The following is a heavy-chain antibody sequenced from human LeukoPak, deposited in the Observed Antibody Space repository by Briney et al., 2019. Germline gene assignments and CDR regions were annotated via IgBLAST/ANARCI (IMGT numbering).Heavy chain of an antibody. CDR3: AIIGGYSGYDFDY. V-gene: IGHV1-2*02. CDR1: GYTFTGYY. CDR2: INPNSGGT. Sequence: ASVKVSCKASGYTFTGYYMHWVRQAPGQGLEWMGWINPNSGGTNYAQKFQGRVTMTRDPSISTAYMELSRLRSDDTAVYYCAIIGGYSGYDFDYWGQGTLVTVSS. J-gene: IGHJ4*02. D-gene: IGHD5-12*01.